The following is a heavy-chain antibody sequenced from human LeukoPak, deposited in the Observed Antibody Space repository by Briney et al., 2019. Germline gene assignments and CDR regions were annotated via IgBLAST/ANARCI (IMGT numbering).Heavy chain of an antibody. V-gene: IGHV1-2*04. CDR1: GYTFTGYY. CDR2: INPNSGGT. D-gene: IGHD3-16*02. Sequence: ASVKVSCKASGYTFTGYYMHWVRQAPGQGLEWMGWINPNSGGTNYAQKFQGWVTMTRDTSISTAYMELSRLRSDDTAVYYCARGGAGYSFFFDYWGQGTLVTVSS. CDR3: ARGGAGYSFFFDY. J-gene: IGHJ4*02.